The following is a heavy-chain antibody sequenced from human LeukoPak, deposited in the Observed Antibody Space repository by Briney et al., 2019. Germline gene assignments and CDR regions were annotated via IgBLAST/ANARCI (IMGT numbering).Heavy chain of an antibody. CDR3: ARGLSTATTFYFDF. V-gene: IGHV1-3*04. CDR1: GYTFTSAA. CDR2: INTAKGDI. J-gene: IGHJ4*02. D-gene: IGHD4-17*01. Sequence: ASVKVSCKASGYTFTSAAIHWVRRAPGQRLEWMGWINTAKGDINYSEMFRGRATIARDTSASTAYMELSSLRSEDTAVYYCARGLSTATTFYFDFWGQGTRVIVSS.